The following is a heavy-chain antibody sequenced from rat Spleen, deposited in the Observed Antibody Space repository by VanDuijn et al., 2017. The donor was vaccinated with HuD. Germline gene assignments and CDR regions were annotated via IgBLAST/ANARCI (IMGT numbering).Heavy chain of an antibody. V-gene: IGHV2-41*01. CDR2: IWNVGGT. J-gene: IGHJ3*01. Sequence: QVQLKESGPGLVQPSQTLSLTCTVSGLSLSSNSVSWIRQPPGKGLEWMGVIWNVGGTRYNSALKSRLSISKDTSKSQVFLKMNSLQTEDTATYYCARDENGYVNLWFAYWGQGTLVTVSS. CDR3: ARDENGYVNLWFAY. D-gene: IGHD1-4*01. CDR1: GLSLSSNS.